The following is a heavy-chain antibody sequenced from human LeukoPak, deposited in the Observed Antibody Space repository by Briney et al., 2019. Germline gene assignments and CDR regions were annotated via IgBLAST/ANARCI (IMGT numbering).Heavy chain of an antibody. CDR1: GGSISSSSYY. D-gene: IGHD6-19*01. J-gene: IGHJ6*03. Sequence: PSEALSLTCTVSGGSISSSSYYWGWIRQPPGKGLEWIGSIYYSGSTYYNLSLKSRVTISVDQSKNQASLKLSSVTAADTAVDYCARELGGESGKYSSGWYFYYYYDYYMDVWGKGTTVTVSS. V-gene: IGHV4-39*07. CDR3: ARELGGESGKYSSGWYFYYYYDYYMDV. CDR2: IYYSGST.